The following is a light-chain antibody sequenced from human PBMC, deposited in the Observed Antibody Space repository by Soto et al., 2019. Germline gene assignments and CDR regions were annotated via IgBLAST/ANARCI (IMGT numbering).Light chain of an antibody. Sequence: DIRLTQSPSSLSASVGDRVTITCRASQTISIYLNWYQQKPGKAPKLLIYAASSLQSGVPSRFSGCGSGTEFTLTINSLQPEDFATYYCQQSYSTLWTFGQGTKVDIK. CDR3: QQSYSTLWT. J-gene: IGKJ1*01. CDR1: QTISIY. CDR2: AAS. V-gene: IGKV1-39*01.